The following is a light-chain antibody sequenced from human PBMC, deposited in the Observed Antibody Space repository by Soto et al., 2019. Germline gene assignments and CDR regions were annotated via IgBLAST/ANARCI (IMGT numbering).Light chain of an antibody. CDR2: RAS. J-gene: IGKJ4*01. CDR1: QSVRSN. Sequence: EIVMTQSPATLSVSPGEGATLSCRASQSVRSNLAWYYQKPGQAPRLLIYRASSRAAGLPDRFSGSGSETEFTLTISSLQSEDFAVYCCQQYNNWPLTFGGGTKVDIK. CDR3: QQYNNWPLT. V-gene: IGKV3-15*01.